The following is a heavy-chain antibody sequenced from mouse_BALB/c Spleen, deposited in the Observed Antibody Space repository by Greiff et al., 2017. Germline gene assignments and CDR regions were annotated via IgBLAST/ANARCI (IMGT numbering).Heavy chain of an antibody. J-gene: IGHJ1*01. Sequence: EVQLQQSGAELVRSGASVKLSCTASGFNIKDYYMHWVKQRPEQGLEWIGWIDPENGDTEYAPKFQGKATMTADTSSNTAYLQLSSLTSEDTAVYYCNPPYYGSSYWYFDVWGAGTTVTVSS. CDR3: NPPYYGSSYWYFDV. D-gene: IGHD1-1*01. V-gene: IGHV14-4*02. CDR2: IDPENGDT. CDR1: GFNIKDYY.